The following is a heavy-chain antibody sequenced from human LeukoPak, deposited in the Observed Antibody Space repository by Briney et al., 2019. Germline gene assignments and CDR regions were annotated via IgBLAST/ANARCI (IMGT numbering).Heavy chain of an antibody. J-gene: IGHJ4*02. CDR1: GGSFSPAH. D-gene: IGHD5-24*01. Sequence: SETLSLTCTFSGGSFSPAHWSWIRQPPGKGLEWIGVICDNGDTDYNPSLKSRVTISVDTSKSQFSLKLSSLAAADTAVYYCATGRDPYKTGHWGQGTLVTVSS. CDR2: ICDNGDT. CDR3: ATGRDPYKTGH. V-gene: IGHV4-59*01.